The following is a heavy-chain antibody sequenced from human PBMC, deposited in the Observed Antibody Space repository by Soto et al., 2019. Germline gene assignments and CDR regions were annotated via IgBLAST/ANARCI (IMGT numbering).Heavy chain of an antibody. Sequence: EASVKVSCKTSGYTFSSYGIVWVRQAPGQGLEWMGWISTYNVDTKYADKSQGRLTMSSDTSTTTAFMELRRLRSDDTAVYYCVRGGFAYGYLDYWGQGTLVTVS. J-gene: IGHJ4*02. D-gene: IGHD5-18*01. CDR3: VRGGFAYGYLDY. CDR1: GYTFSSYG. CDR2: ISTYNVDT. V-gene: IGHV1-18*01.